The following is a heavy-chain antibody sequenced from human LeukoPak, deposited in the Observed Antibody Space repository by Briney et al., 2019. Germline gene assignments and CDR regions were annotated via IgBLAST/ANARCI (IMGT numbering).Heavy chain of an antibody. V-gene: IGHV3-74*01. D-gene: IGHD3-10*01. CDR3: AVRQGGSYSGESDY. CDR2: IMSDGTT. Sequence: PGGSLRLSCAASGFTFSSYWMHWVRQAPGKGLMWVSRIMSDGTTNYADSVRGRFAISRDNAKNTLYLQMNSLRAEDTAVYYCAVRQGGSYSGESDYWGQGTLVTVSS. J-gene: IGHJ4*02. CDR1: GFTFSSYW.